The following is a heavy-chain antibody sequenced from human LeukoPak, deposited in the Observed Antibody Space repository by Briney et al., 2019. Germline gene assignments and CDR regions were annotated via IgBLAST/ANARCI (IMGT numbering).Heavy chain of an antibody. D-gene: IGHD2-2*01. CDR1: GGSISSSSYY. J-gene: IGHJ4*02. CDR2: IYYSGST. Sequence: SETLSLTCTVSGGSISSSSYYWGWIRQPPGKGLEWIGYIYYSGSTNYNPSLKSRVTISVDTSKNQFSLKLSSVTAADTAVYYCARAHCSSTSCYHFDYWGQGTLVTVSS. CDR3: ARAHCSSTSCYHFDY. V-gene: IGHV4-61*05.